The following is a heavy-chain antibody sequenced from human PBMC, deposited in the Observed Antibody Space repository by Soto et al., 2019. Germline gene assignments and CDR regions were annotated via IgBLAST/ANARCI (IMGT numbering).Heavy chain of an antibody. Sequence: PGGSLRLSCAASGFTIIRSHISWVRQAPGKGLEWFSVINSGGGTYYADSVKGRFTMSRDNSKNTLYLQMNSLRAEDTALYYCARESGSGNYYNERSGMDVWGQGTTVTVSS. CDR3: ARESGSGNYYNERSGMDV. V-gene: IGHV3-66*01. CDR1: GFTIIRSH. CDR2: INSGGGT. D-gene: IGHD3-10*01. J-gene: IGHJ6*02.